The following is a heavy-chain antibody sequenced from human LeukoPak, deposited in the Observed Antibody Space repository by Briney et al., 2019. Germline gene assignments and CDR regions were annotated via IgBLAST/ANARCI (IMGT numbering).Heavy chain of an antibody. CDR3: VKGIAGGPYYFDY. D-gene: IGHD6-13*01. CDR2: ISSNGGST. J-gene: IGHJ4*02. V-gene: IGHV3-64D*06. Sequence: GGSLRLSCSASGFXFSNYAMHWVRQAPGKGLEYVSAISSNGGSTYYADSVKGRFTISRDNSKNTLYLQMSSLRVEDTAVFYCVKGIAGGPYYFDYWGQGTLVTVSS. CDR1: GFXFSNYA.